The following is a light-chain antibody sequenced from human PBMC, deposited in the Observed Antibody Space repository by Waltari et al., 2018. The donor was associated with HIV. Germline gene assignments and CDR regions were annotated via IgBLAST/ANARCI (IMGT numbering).Light chain of an antibody. CDR1: QNIKSD. J-gene: IGKJ4*01. Sequence: DIQMTQSPSSLSASPGDPLNITCRTSQNIKSDLNWYQQKPGTIPKLLVYSASGVQSGVPPRISGSGSATDFTLTIDSLQPDDSASYFCQQSHTTPFTFGGGTTVEVK. CDR2: SAS. V-gene: IGKV1-39*01. CDR3: QQSHTTPFT.